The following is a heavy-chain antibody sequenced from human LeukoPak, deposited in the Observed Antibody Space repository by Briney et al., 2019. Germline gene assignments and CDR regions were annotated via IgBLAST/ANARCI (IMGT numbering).Heavy chain of an antibody. CDR3: AKIDRQYCSRSSCYALDY. D-gene: IGHD2-2*01. CDR1: GYNFPTYW. J-gene: IGHJ4*02. CDR2: IYPGDSDT. Sequence: GDSLKISCKGSGYNFPTYWIGWVRQMPGKGLEWMGIIYPGDSDTRYSPSFQGQVTISVDKSISTAYLQWSSLKASDTAIYYCAKIDRQYCSRSSCYALDYWGQGTQVTVSS. V-gene: IGHV5-51*01.